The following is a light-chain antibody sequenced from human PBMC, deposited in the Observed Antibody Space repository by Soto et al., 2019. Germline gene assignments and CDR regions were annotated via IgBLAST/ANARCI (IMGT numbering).Light chain of an antibody. CDR3: QQYGNSPYT. CDR1: QSVSVNS. V-gene: IGKV3-20*01. J-gene: IGKJ2*01. CDR2: GAS. Sequence: EIVLTQSPGTLSLSPGDRATLSCRASQSVSVNSLAWYQQQPGQALRLLIYGASRRATGIPDRFSGSGSGTDFTLAISRLEPEDFAVYYCQQYGNSPYTFGQGTNLEIK.